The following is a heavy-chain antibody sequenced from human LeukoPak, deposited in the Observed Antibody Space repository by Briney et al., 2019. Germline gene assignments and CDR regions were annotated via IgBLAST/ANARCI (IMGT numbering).Heavy chain of an antibody. Sequence: PSETLSLTCTVSGGSISSSSYYWGWICQPPGKGLEWIGSIYYSGSTYYNPSLKSRVTISVDTSKNQFSLKLSSVTAADTAVYYCARHRLWFGATRMRGWFDPWGQGTLVTVSS. D-gene: IGHD3-10*01. CDR1: GGSISSSSYY. J-gene: IGHJ5*02. V-gene: IGHV4-39*01. CDR2: IYYSGST. CDR3: ARHRLWFGATRMRGWFDP.